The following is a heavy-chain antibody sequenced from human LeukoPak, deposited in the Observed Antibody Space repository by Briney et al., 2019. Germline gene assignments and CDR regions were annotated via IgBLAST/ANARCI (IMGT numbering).Heavy chain of an antibody. CDR3: ARGLSGYASSLGY. Sequence: GGSLRLSCAASGFTFSSYSMNWVRQAPGKGLVWVSRINSDGSSTSYADSVRGRFSISRDNAKNTLYLKMNSLRAEDTAVYYCARGLSGYASSLGYWGQGTLVTVSA. V-gene: IGHV3-74*01. CDR2: INSDGSST. J-gene: IGHJ4*02. CDR1: GFTFSSYS. D-gene: IGHD6-6*01.